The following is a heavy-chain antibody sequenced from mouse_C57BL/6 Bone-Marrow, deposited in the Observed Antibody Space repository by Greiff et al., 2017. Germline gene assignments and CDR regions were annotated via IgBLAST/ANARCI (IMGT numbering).Heavy chain of an antibody. CDR2: IDPSDSYT. J-gene: IGHJ1*03. D-gene: IGHD1-1*01. V-gene: IGHV1-59*01. CDR3: AREAIYYYGSSYPDWYFDV. Sequence: VQLQQPGAELVRPGTSVKLSCKASGYTFTSYWMHWVKQRPGQGLEWIGVIDPSDSYTNYNQKFKGKATLTVDTSSSTAYMQLRSLTSEDSAVXYCAREAIYYYGSSYPDWYFDVWGTGTTVTVSS. CDR1: GYTFTSYW.